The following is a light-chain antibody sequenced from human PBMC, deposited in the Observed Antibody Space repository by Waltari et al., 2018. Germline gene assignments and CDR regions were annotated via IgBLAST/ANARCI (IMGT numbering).Light chain of an antibody. CDR1: QGINNY. Sequence: IQLTQSPSSLSASVGDRVTITCRVSQGINNYLAWYQQKQGKAPKLLIYAASTLQSGVPSRFSGSGSGTEFTLTISSLQPEDCATYYCQQLNSYQWTFGQGTKVEIK. V-gene: IGKV1-9*01. J-gene: IGKJ1*01. CDR3: QQLNSYQWT. CDR2: AAS.